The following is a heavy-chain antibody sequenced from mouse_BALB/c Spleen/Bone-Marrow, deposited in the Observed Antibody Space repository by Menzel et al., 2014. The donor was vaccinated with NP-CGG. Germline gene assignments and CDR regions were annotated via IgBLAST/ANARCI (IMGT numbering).Heavy chain of an antibody. Sequence: QVQLQQSGADLVRPGSSVKISCKASGYAFSNYWMSWVKQRPGQGLEWIGQIYPGDGDTNYNGKFKGKATLTADKSSSTAYMQLSSLTSEDSAVYFCARRDGYSYYFDYWGQGTTLTVSS. CDR1: GYAFSNYW. CDR2: IYPGDGDT. D-gene: IGHD2-3*01. CDR3: ARRDGYSYYFDY. J-gene: IGHJ2*01. V-gene: IGHV1-80*01.